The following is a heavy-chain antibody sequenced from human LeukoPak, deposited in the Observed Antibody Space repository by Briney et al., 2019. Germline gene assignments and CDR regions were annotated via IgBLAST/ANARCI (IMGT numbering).Heavy chain of an antibody. J-gene: IGHJ3*02. CDR1: GFTFSSYG. V-gene: IGHV3-30*18. CDR3: AKHYGDYDSDAFDI. Sequence: GRSLRLSCAASGFTFSSYGMQWVRQAPGKGLEWVAVISYDGSNKYYADSVKGRFTISRDNSKNTLYLQMNSLRAEDTAVYYCAKHYGDYDSDAFDIWGQGTMVTVSS. CDR2: ISYDGSNK. D-gene: IGHD4-17*01.